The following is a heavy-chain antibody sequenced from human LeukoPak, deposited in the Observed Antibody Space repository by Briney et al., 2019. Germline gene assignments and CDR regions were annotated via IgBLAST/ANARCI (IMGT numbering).Heavy chain of an antibody. J-gene: IGHJ4*02. D-gene: IGHD5-12*01. CDR2: ISYDGSNK. CDR1: GFTFSGYG. Sequence: PGRSLRLSCAASGFTFSGYGMHWVRQTPGKGLEWVAVISYDGSNKYYADSVKGRFTISRDNSKDTMYLQMSSLRAEDTAMYYCAKDGSGLTYYFDQWGQGTLVTVSS. V-gene: IGHV3-30*18. CDR3: AKDGSGLTYYFDQ.